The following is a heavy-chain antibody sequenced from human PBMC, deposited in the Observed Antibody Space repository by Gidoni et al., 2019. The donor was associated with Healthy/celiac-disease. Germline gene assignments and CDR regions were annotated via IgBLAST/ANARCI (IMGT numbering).Heavy chain of an antibody. CDR1: GYSFTSYW. CDR2: IYPGDSAT. CDR3: ARRVAAAGYYYMDV. J-gene: IGHJ6*03. D-gene: IGHD6-13*01. V-gene: IGHV5-51*03. Sequence: EVQLVQSGAEVKKPGESLKISGKGSGYSFTSYWIGWVRQMPGQGLEWMGIIYPGDSATGYRPSFQGQVTISADKSISTAYLQWSSLKASDTAMYYCARRVAAAGYYYMDVWGKGTTVTVSS.